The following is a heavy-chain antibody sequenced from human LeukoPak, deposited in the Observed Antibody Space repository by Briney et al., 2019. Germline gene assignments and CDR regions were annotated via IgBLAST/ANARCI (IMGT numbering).Heavy chain of an antibody. CDR1: GYTFTSYD. Sequence: SVKVSCKASGYTFTSYDINWVRQATGQGLEWMGGIIPIFGTANYAQKFQGRVTITADESTSTAYMELSSLRSEDTAVYYCARAADYYYYMDVWGKGTTATISS. CDR2: IIPIFGTA. J-gene: IGHJ6*03. CDR3: ARAADYYYYMDV. V-gene: IGHV1-69*13.